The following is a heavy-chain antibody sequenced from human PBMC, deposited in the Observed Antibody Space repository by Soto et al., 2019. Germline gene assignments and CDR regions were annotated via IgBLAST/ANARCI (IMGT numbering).Heavy chain of an antibody. Sequence: GGSLRLSCVASGFTFSSYWMSWVRQAPGKGLEWVANIKQDGSEKYYVDSVKGRFTISRDNAKNSLYLQMNSLRAEDTAVYYCAREGTAARPAFDIWGQGTMVTVSS. CDR2: IKQDGSEK. J-gene: IGHJ3*02. CDR1: GFTFSSYW. D-gene: IGHD6-6*01. V-gene: IGHV3-7*01. CDR3: AREGTAARPAFDI.